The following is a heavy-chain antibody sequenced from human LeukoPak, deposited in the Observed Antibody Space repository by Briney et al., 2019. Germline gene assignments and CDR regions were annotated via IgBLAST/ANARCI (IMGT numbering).Heavy chain of an antibody. J-gene: IGHJ4*02. D-gene: IGHD3-10*01. V-gene: IGHV4-4*07. Sequence: SETLSLTCTVSGDSISNYYWSWIRQPVGKGLEWIGRIYTSGSTNYNPSLKSRVSMSVDTSKNQFSLKLSSVTAADTAVYYCARVSLVRGAPDYYFDYWGQGTLVTVSS. CDR2: IYTSGST. CDR3: ARVSLVRGAPDYYFDY. CDR1: GDSISNYY.